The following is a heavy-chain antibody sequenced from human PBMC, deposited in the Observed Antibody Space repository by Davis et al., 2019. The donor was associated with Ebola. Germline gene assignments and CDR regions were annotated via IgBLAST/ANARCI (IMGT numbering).Heavy chain of an antibody. CDR1: GYTFTSYG. J-gene: IGHJ6*02. Sequence: AASVKVSCKASGYTFTSYGISWVRQAPGQGLEWMGRIIPILGIANYAQKFQGRVTITADKSTSTAYMELSSLRSEDTAVYYCARGRFLDRNGGMDVWGQGTTVTVSS. CDR3: ARGRFLDRNGGMDV. D-gene: IGHD3-3*01. V-gene: IGHV1-69*04. CDR2: IIPILGIA.